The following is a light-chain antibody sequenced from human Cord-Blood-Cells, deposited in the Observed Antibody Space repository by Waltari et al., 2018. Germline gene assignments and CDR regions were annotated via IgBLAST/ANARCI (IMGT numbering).Light chain of an antibody. CDR1: SRDVGGYNY. V-gene: IGLV2-14*03. CDR2: DVS. CDR3: SSYTSSSTYV. Sequence: QSALTQPASVSGSPGQSITISCTGTSRDVGGYNYVSWYQKHPGKAPKPMIYDVSNRPSGVSNRCPGSKSGNTAYLTISGLQAEDEAYYYCSSYTSSSTYVFGTGTKVTVL. J-gene: IGLJ1*01.